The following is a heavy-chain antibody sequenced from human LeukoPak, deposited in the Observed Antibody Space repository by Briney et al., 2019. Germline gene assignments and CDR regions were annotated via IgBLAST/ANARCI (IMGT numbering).Heavy chain of an antibody. CDR1: GFTFSRYA. CDR2: ISGSSGST. CDR3: AKVDYDSSGYRMDFDY. V-gene: IGHV3-23*01. J-gene: IGHJ4*02. D-gene: IGHD3-22*01. Sequence: SGGSLRLSCAASGFTFSRYAMSWVRQAPGKGLEWVSAISGSSGSTYYADSVKGRFTISRDNSKNTLYLQMNSLRAEDTAVYYCAKVDYDSSGYRMDFDYWGQGTLVTVSS.